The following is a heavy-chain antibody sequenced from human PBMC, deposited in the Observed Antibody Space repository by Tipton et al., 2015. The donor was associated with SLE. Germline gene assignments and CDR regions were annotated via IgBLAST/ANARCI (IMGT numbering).Heavy chain of an antibody. Sequence: LRLSCAVYGGSFSGYYWSWIRQPPGKGLEWIGYIYYSGSTNYNPSLKSRVTISIDTSKNQFSLKLNSVTAADTAVYYCASMVYASYWGQGTLVTVSS. CDR2: IYYSGST. V-gene: IGHV4-34*01. J-gene: IGHJ4*02. CDR3: ASMVYASY. D-gene: IGHD2-8*01. CDR1: GGSFSGYY.